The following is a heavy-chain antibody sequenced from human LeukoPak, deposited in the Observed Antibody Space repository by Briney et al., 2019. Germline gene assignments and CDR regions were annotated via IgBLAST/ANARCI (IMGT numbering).Heavy chain of an antibody. Sequence: ASVKVSCKASGYTFTSYGISWVRQARGQGLEWMGWISAYNGNTNYAQKLQGRVTMTTDTSTSTAYMELRSLRSDDTAVYYCARDLRYCSGRSRYSFSYCGQGTLVTVSS. D-gene: IGHD2-15*01. CDR3: ARDLRYCSGRSRYSFSY. CDR1: GYTFTSYG. J-gene: IGHJ4*02. CDR2: ISAYNGNT. V-gene: IGHV1-18*04.